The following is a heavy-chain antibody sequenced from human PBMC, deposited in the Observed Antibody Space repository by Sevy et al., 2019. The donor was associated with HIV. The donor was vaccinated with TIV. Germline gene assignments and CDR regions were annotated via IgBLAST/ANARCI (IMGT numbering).Heavy chain of an antibody. CDR1: GYTLNEFS. D-gene: IGHD3-22*01. V-gene: IGHV1-24*01. Sequence: ASVKVSCKVSGYTLNEFSMHWVRQAPGKGLEWMTTFDPEDGDPEDGKTIYAQKFLGRVTVTEYTSTDTAYMELSSPRSEDTAVYYCATTKDYYDSSGYPFDYWGQGTLVTVSS. CDR2: FDPEDGDPEDGKT. J-gene: IGHJ4*02. CDR3: ATTKDYYDSSGYPFDY.